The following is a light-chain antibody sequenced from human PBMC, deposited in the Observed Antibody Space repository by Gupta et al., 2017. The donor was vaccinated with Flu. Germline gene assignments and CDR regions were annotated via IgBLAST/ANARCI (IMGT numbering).Light chain of an antibody. V-gene: IGLV3-21*02. CDR3: QVWNSSSDLVV. CDR2: DDI. Sequence: GQTARITWGGNNIGSKSVHWYQQRPGQAPVLRVHDDIDRPSGIPERFSGSNSGNTATLTISRVEAGEEADYFCQVWNSSSDLVVFGGGTKLTVL. J-gene: IGLJ2*01. CDR1: NIGSKS.